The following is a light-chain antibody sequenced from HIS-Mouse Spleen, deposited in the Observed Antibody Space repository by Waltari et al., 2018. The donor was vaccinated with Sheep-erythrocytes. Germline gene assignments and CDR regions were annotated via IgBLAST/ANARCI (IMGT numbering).Light chain of an antibody. CDR3: AAWDDSLNGPV. V-gene: IGLV1-44*01. CDR1: SSNIGSNT. Sequence: QSVLTQPPSASGTPGQRVTISCSGSSSNIGSNTVNWYQQPPGTAPKLLIYSNNPRPSGSPDRFSGPKSGTSASLASSGLQSEDEADYYCAAWDDSLNGPVFGGGTKLTVL. J-gene: IGLJ3*02. CDR2: SNN.